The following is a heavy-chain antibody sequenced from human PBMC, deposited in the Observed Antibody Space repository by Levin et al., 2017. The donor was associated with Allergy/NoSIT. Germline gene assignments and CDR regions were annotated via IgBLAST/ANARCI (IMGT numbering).Heavy chain of an antibody. D-gene: IGHD2-15*01. V-gene: IGHV3-23*01. J-gene: IGHJ4*02. Sequence: PGGSLRLSCAASGFTFSSYAMSWVRQAPGKGLEWVSAISGSGGSTYYADSVKGRFTISRDNSKNTLYLQMNSLRAEDTAVYYWASQPQYCSGGSCYSVDYWGQGTLVTVSS. CDR1: GFTFSSYA. CDR3: ASQPQYCSGGSCYSVDY. CDR2: ISGSGGST.